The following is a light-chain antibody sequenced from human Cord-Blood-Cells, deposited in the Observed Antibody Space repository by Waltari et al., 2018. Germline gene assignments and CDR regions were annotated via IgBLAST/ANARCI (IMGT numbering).Light chain of an antibody. V-gene: IGLV2-23*03. CDR1: SRDVGSYNL. J-gene: IGLJ2*01. CDR3: CSYAGSSTFVV. CDR2: EGS. Sequence: QSAPTQPASVSGSPGQSITISCTATSRDVGSYNLVPWYQQHPGNAPNLMIYEGSKRPSGVSNRFSGSKSGNTASLTISGLQAEDEADYYCCSYAGSSTFVVFGGGTKLTVL.